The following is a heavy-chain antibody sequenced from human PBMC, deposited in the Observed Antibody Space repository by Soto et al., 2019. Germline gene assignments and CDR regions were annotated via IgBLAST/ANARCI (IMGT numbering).Heavy chain of an antibody. CDR3: ASVRRGGYDSLRYYYGMDV. CDR1: GGSISSSSYY. Sequence: QLQLQESGPGLVKPSETLSLTCTVSGGSISSSSYYWGWIRQPPGKGLEWIGSIYISGRTNYNPSLKSRVTISVDTSKNQFSLKLSSVTAADTAVYYCASVRRGGYDSLRYYYGMDVWGQGTTVTVSS. J-gene: IGHJ6*02. CDR2: IYISGRT. D-gene: IGHD5-12*01. V-gene: IGHV4-39*01.